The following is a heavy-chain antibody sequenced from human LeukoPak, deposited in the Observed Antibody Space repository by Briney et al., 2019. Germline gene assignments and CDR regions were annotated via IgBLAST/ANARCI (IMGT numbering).Heavy chain of an antibody. CDR2: MNPNSGNT. J-gene: IGHJ4*02. Sequence: ASVKVSCKASGYTFTSYDINWVRQATGQGLEWMGWMNPNSGNTGYAQKFQGRVTITTDESTSTAYMELSSLRSEDTAVYYCARGTAAAAHYWGQGTLVTVSS. CDR1: GYTFTSYD. V-gene: IGHV1-8*03. D-gene: IGHD6-13*01. CDR3: ARGTAAAAHY.